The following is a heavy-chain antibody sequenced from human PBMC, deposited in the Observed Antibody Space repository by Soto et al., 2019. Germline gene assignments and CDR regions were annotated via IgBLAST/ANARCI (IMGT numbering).Heavy chain of an antibody. D-gene: IGHD6-19*01. J-gene: IGHJ4*02. CDR3: ESWPTRTSSPDY. Sequence: SETLALSCPVSGGSISGYYWSWIRQPPGKGLEWIGYIYYSGSTNYNPSLKSRVTISVDTSKNQFSLKLSSVTAADTAVYYCESWPTRTSSPDYGGRGSLVKVSS. CDR1: GGSISGYY. CDR2: IYYSGST. V-gene: IGHV4-59*01.